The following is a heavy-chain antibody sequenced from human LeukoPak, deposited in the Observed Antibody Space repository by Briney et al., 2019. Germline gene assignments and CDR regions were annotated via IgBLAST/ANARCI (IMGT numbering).Heavy chain of an antibody. Sequence: PSETLSLTCTVSGGSITSYYWSWIRQPAGKGLEWIGRIYTTGSTYYNHFLKSRVTMAVDTSKNQFSLKLSSVTAADTAVYYCARDYYDSSGYYFIDYWGQGTLVTVSS. D-gene: IGHD3-22*01. J-gene: IGHJ4*02. CDR2: IYTTGST. V-gene: IGHV4-4*07. CDR1: GGSITSYY. CDR3: ARDYYDSSGYYFIDY.